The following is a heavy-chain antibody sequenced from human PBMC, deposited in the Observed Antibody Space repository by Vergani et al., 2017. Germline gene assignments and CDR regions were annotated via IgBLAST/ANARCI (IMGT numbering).Heavy chain of an antibody. J-gene: IGHJ5*02. CDR3: AREPLRKTSIAVAGTHNWFDP. D-gene: IGHD6-19*01. CDR1: GFTFSSYG. V-gene: IGHV3-33*01. CDR2: IWYDGSNK. Sequence: QVQLVESGGGVVQPGRSLRLSCAASGFTFSSYGMHWVRQAPGKGLEWVAVIWYDGSNKYYADSVKGRFTISRDNSKNTLYLQMNSLRAEDTAVYYCAREPLRKTSIAVAGTHNWFDPWGQGTLVTVSS.